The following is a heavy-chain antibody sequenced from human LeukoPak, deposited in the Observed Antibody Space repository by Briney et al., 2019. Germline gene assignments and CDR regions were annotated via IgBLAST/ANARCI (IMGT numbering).Heavy chain of an antibody. D-gene: IGHD4-11*01. V-gene: IGHV6-1*01. CDR2: TYYRSKWFS. J-gene: IGHJ4*02. CDR3: ARKGTVTTPFDY. Sequence: RSQTLSLTCAISGDSVSSDSAAWNWIRQSPSRGLEGLGRTYYRSKWFSDYALSVKSRITINADTSKNQFSLQLNSVTPEDTAVYYCARKGTVTTPFDYWGQGILVTVSS. CDR1: GDSVSSDSAA.